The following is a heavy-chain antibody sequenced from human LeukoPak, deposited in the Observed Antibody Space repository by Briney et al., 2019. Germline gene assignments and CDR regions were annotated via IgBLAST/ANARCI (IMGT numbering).Heavy chain of an antibody. Sequence: SQTLSLTCAISGDSVSTNRAAWNWIRQSPSRGLEWLGRTYYRSKWYNEYAVSVKSRITINPDTSKNQFSLQLNSVSPEDTAVYYCARDGSRTGYDFDYWGQGTLVTVSS. CDR2: TYYRSKWYN. D-gene: IGHD2-2*03. CDR1: GDSVSTNRAA. V-gene: IGHV6-1*01. CDR3: ARDGSRTGYDFDY. J-gene: IGHJ4*02.